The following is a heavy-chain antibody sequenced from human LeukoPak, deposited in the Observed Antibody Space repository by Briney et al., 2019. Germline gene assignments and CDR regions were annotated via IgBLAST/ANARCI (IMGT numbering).Heavy chain of an antibody. CDR3: ARHQPWVGATPVQYYYYYMDV. J-gene: IGHJ6*03. D-gene: IGHD1-26*01. V-gene: IGHV4-34*01. CDR2: INHSGST. Sequence: SETLSLTCAVYGGSFSGYYWSWIRQPPGKGLEWIGEINHSGSTNYNPSLKSRVTISVDTSKNQFSLKLSSVTAADTAVYYCARHQPWVGATPVQYYYYYMDVWGKGTTVTISS. CDR1: GGSFSGYY.